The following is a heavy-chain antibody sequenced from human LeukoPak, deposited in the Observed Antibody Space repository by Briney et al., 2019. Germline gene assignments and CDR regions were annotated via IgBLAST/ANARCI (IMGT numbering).Heavy chain of an antibody. CDR3: ARGSNYYYDVTADYPRY. J-gene: IGHJ4*02. CDR2: IKPSGGTT. CDR1: RYTFTSNY. D-gene: IGHD3-22*01. V-gene: IGHV1-46*01. Sequence: ASGKVSCKASRYTFTSNYMHWVRHAPGQGLEWLGIIKPSGGTTTYAQKFQGRVTMTRDTSTSTVYMELNTLRSEDTAVYYCARGSNYYYDVTADYPRYWGQGTLVTVSS.